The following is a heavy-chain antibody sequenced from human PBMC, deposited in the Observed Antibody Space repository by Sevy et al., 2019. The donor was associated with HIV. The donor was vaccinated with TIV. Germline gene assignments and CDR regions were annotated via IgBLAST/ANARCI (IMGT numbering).Heavy chain of an antibody. D-gene: IGHD6-13*01. CDR2: ISGSGGST. J-gene: IGHJ4*02. CDR1: GFTFSSYA. CDR3: AKDLKGAYSSSWYPSLFDY. V-gene: IGHV3-23*01. Sequence: GGSLRLSCAASGFTFSSYAMSWVRQAPGKGLEWVSAISGSGGSTYYADSVKGRFTISRDNSKNTLYLQMNSLRAEDTAVYYCAKDLKGAYSSSWYPSLFDYWGQGTLVTVSS.